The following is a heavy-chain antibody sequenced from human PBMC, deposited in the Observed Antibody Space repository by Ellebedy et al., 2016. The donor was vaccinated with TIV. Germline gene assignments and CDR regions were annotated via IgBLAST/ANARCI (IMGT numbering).Heavy chain of an antibody. CDR2: IYYSGTT. J-gene: IGHJ4*02. V-gene: IGHV4-59*01. CDR1: GGSISNYY. D-gene: IGHD6-13*01. Sequence: SETLSLTCAVSGGSISNYYWTWVRQPPGKGLEWIGYIYYSGTTSYNPSLKSRVTMSVGTSKNQFSLRLTSVTAADTALYYCARGMYGGNWYYFDYWGQGILVTVSS. CDR3: ARGMYGGNWYYFDY.